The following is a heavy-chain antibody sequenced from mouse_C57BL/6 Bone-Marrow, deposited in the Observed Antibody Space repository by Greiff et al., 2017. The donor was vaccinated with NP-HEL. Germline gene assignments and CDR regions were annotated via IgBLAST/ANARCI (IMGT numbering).Heavy chain of an antibody. CDR1: GFNIKDYY. Sequence: VHVKQSGAELVRPGASVKLSCTASGFNIKDYYMHWVKQRPEQGLEWIGRIDPEDGDTEYAPKFQGKATMTADTSSNTAYLQLSSLTSEDTAVYYCTTLYGSSLRFDYWGQGTTLTVSS. V-gene: IGHV14-1*01. CDR3: TTLYGSSLRFDY. J-gene: IGHJ2*01. CDR2: IDPEDGDT. D-gene: IGHD1-1*01.